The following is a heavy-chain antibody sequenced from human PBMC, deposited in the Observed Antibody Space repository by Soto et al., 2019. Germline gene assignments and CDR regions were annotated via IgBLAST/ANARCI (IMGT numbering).Heavy chain of an antibody. CDR2: ISAYNGNT. V-gene: IGHV1-18*01. D-gene: IGHD6-13*01. Sequence: GASVKVSCKASGYTFTSYGISWVRQAPGQGLERMGWISAYNGNTNYAQKLQGRVTMTTDTSTSTAYMELRSLRSDDTAVYYCAREGAAAAPGSWFDPWGQGTLVTVSS. CDR1: GYTFTSYG. J-gene: IGHJ5*02. CDR3: AREGAAAAPGSWFDP.